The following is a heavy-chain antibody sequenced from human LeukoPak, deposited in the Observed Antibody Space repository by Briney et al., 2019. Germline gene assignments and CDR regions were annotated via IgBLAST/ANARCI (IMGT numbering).Heavy chain of an antibody. CDR2: IYDSGST. CDR1: GGSISGHY. Sequence: PSETLSLTCTVSGGSISGHYWSWIRQPPGKGLEWIGYIYDSGSTNYNPSLKSRVTISVDTSKKQFSLNLSSVTAADTAVYYCAKIQDYDFWSGYQYYYYYMDVWGKGTTVTVSS. CDR3: AKIQDYDFWSGYQYYYYYMDV. J-gene: IGHJ6*03. D-gene: IGHD3-3*01. V-gene: IGHV4-59*11.